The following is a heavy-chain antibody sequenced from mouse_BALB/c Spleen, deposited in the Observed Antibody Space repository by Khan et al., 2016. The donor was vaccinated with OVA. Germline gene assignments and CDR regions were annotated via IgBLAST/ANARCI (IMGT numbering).Heavy chain of an antibody. Sequence: QVQLKQSGPGLVQPSQSLSITCTVSGFSLNNYSVHWVRQSPGKGLEWLGVIWSAGSTDYNAAFISRLTISKDNSRCQVFFKMNSLQPNDTAIYXCARRGYDYGRGALFAYWGQGTLVTVSA. CDR2: IWSAGST. J-gene: IGHJ3*01. CDR3: ARRGYDYGRGALFAY. CDR1: GFSLNNYS. V-gene: IGHV2-2*02. D-gene: IGHD2-4*01.